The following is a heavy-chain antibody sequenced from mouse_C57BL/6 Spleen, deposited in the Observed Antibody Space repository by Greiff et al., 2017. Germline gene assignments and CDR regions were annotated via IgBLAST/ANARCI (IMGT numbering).Heavy chain of an antibody. J-gene: IGHJ4*01. D-gene: IGHD1-1*01. CDR1: GYTFTDYY. CDR2: IFPGSGST. V-gene: IGHV1-75*01. Sequence: VQLQESGPELVKPGASVKISCKASGYTFTDYYINWVKQRPGQGLEWIGWIFPGSGSTYYNEKFKGKATLTVDKSSSTAYMLLSSLTSGDSAVYFCARHYGSSYDYYAMDYWGQGTSVTVSS. CDR3: ARHYGSSYDYYAMDY.